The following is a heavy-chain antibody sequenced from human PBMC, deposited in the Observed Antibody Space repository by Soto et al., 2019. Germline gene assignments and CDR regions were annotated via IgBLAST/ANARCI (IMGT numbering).Heavy chain of an antibody. J-gene: IGHJ5*02. D-gene: IGHD2-15*01. CDR3: ARIYCSGGSCYSFWFDP. Sequence: QVTLKESGPVLVKPTEALTLSCTVSGFSLSNARMGVSWIRQPPGKALEWLAHIFSNDEKSYSTSLKSRLTISKDTSKSQVVLTMTNMDPVDTATYYCARIYCSGGSCYSFWFDPWGQGTLVTVSS. CDR2: IFSNDEK. V-gene: IGHV2-26*01. CDR1: GFSLSNARMG.